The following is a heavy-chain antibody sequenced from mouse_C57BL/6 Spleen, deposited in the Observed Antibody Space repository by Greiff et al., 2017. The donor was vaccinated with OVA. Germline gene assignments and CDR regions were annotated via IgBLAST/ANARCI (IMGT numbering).Heavy chain of an antibody. D-gene: IGHD2-2*01. CDR3: ARLGDYGYDRDAMDY. J-gene: IGHJ4*01. CDR1: GYTFTSYW. CDR2: IDPSDSYT. V-gene: IGHV1-69*01. Sequence: QVQLQQPGAELVMPGASVKLSCKASGYTFTSYWMHWVKQRPGQGLEWIGEIDPSDSYTNYNQKFKGKSTLTVDKSSSTAYRQLSSLTSEDSAVYYCARLGDYGYDRDAMDYWGQGTSVTVSS.